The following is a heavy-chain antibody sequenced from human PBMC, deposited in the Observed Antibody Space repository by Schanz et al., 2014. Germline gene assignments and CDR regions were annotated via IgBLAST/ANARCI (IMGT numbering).Heavy chain of an antibody. CDR1: GYTLTHYA. CDR2: INTNTGNP. Sequence: QVQLVESGSELKKPGASVKVSCKASGYTLTHYAMNWVRQAPGQGPEWMGWINTNTGNPTYAQGFTGRFVFSLDTSVNTAYLQISSLEADDTAVYYCTTETIAMAGTFSIWGQGTLVTVSS. D-gene: IGHD6-19*01. V-gene: IGHV7-4-1*02. CDR3: TTETIAMAGTFSI. J-gene: IGHJ4*02.